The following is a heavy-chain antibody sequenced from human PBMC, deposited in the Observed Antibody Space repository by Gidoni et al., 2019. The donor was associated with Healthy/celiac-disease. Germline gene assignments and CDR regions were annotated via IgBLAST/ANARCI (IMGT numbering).Heavy chain of an antibody. CDR3: ARAREVDYGSGRDAFDI. J-gene: IGHJ3*02. Sequence: QVQLVQSGAAVKKPGASVKVSCKASGYTFTSYYMHWVRQAPGPGLEWMGIINPSGGSTSYAQKFQGRVTMTRDTSTSTVYMELSSLRSEDTAVYYCARAREVDYGSGRDAFDIWGQGTMVTVSS. CDR1: GYTFTSYY. D-gene: IGHD3-10*01. V-gene: IGHV1-46*01. CDR2: INPSGGST.